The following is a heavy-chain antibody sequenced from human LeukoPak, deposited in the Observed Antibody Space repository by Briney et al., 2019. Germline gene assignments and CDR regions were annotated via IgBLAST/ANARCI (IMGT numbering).Heavy chain of an antibody. D-gene: IGHD1-1*01. CDR1: GFTFRTYG. CDR2: IKKDGSDK. Sequence: TGGSLRLSCAASGFTFRTYGMSWVRQAPGKGLEWVANIKKDGSDKYYVDSVKGRFTISRDNAKSSLYLEMHSLRVEDTAVYYCARAWTDYWSLIRFFDLWGRGTLVTVSS. J-gene: IGHJ2*01. V-gene: IGHV3-7*01. CDR3: ARAWTDYWSLIRFFDL.